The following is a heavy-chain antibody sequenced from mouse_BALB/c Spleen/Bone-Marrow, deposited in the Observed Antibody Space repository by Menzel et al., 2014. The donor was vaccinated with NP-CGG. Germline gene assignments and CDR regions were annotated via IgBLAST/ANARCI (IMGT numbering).Heavy chain of an antibody. CDR3: ARDENVGIYWYFDV. V-gene: IGHV7-3*02. CDR1: GFTFTDYY. Sequence: EVNVVESGGGLVQPGGSLRLSCAASGFTFTDYYMSWVRQPPGEALEWLGFIRNKANGYTTYYSASVKGRFTISRDNSQSILYLQMNTLRAEDSATYYCARDENVGIYWYFDVWGAGTTVTVSS. J-gene: IGHJ1*01. CDR2: IRNKANGYTT.